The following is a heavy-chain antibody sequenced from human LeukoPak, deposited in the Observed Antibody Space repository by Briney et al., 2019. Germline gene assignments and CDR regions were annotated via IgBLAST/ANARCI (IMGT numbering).Heavy chain of an antibody. CDR1: GYTFTCYY. CDR3: AREGRNRYNEGYFDY. CDR2: INPNSGGT. J-gene: IGHJ4*02. Sequence: ASVNVSFKASGYTFTCYYLHWVRQAPGQGLDWMGWINPNSGGTKYAQNFQGRVTLTTDTSINTAYMELSSLRSDDTAVYYCAREGRNRYNEGYFDYWGQGTLVTVSS. D-gene: IGHD5-24*01. V-gene: IGHV1-2*02.